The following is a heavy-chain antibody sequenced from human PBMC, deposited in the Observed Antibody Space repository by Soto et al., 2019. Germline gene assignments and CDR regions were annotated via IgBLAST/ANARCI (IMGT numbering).Heavy chain of an antibody. D-gene: IGHD3-22*01. Sequence: VFLTCTVSGGPISSSSYYLGWIRQPPAKGLEWIGSSYYRVSSYYNPHLNSRLTISVNTSNNQFSLSPSSVPAADPALSYGANYYDSSGLDFWGQGALVTVSS. CDR2: SYYRVSS. CDR3: ANYYDSSGLDF. CDR1: GGPISSSSYY. V-gene: IGHV4-39*01. J-gene: IGHJ4*02.